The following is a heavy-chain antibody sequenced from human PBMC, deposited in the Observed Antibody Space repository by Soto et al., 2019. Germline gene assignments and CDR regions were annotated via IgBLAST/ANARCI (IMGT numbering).Heavy chain of an antibody. J-gene: IGHJ6*02. D-gene: IGHD3-9*01. Sequence: PGGSLRLSCAASGFTFSSYAMHWVRQAPGKGLEWVAVISYDGSNKYYADSVKGRLTISRDNSKNTLYLQMNSLRAEDTAVYYCARDRYDILTGLPDYYYYYGMDVWGQGTTVTVSS. CDR3: ARDRYDILTGLPDYYYYYGMDV. CDR2: ISYDGSNK. V-gene: IGHV3-30-3*01. CDR1: GFTFSSYA.